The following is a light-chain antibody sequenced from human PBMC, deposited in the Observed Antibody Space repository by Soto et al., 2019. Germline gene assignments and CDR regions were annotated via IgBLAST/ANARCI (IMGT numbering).Light chain of an antibody. Sequence: DIQMTQSPSSLSVSVGDGVTITCRASQSISNYLNWYQQKPGRAPKLLIHAASTLQSGVPSRFSGSGSVTDFTLTISSLQPDDCATYSCQQSYTTPWTFGLGTMVEI. CDR3: QQSYTTPWT. J-gene: IGKJ1*01. CDR1: QSISNY. CDR2: AAS. V-gene: IGKV1-39*01.